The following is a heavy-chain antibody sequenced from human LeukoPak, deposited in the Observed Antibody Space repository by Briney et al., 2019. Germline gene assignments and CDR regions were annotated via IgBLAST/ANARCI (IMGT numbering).Heavy chain of an antibody. CDR2: INHSGST. CDR3: ARSRRIAAAGAVFDY. Sequence: PSETLSLTCTVYGGSFSGYYWSWIRQPPGKGLEWIGEINHSGSTNYNPSLKSRVTISVDTSKNQFSLKLSSVTAADTAVYYCARSRRIAAAGAVFDYWGQGTLVTVSS. V-gene: IGHV4-34*01. D-gene: IGHD6-13*01. CDR1: GGSFSGYY. J-gene: IGHJ4*02.